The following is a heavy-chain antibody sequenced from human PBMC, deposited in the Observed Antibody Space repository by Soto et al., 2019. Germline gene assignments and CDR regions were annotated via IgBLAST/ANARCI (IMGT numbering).Heavy chain of an antibody. V-gene: IGHV3-7*01. J-gene: IGHJ6*02. CDR1: RFTFSSYW. D-gene: IGHD1-1*01. CDR3: ARGIDDNASFGMDV. CDR2: IKQDGSEK. Sequence: GGSLRLSCAASRFTFSSYWMSWVRQAPGKGLEWVANIKQDGSEKFYVDSVKGRFTISRDNAKNSLYLQMDSLRAEDTAVYYCARGIDDNASFGMDVWGQGTTVTVSS.